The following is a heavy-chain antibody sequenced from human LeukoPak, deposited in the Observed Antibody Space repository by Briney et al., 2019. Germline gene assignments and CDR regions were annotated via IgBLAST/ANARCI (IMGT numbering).Heavy chain of an antibody. CDR3: ARGLTVTGYFDY. J-gene: IGHJ4*02. CDR1: GGSISSYY. CDR2: IYNSVST. D-gene: IGHD4-17*01. Sequence: SETLSLTCTVSGGSISSYYWSWLRQPPGKGLEWIGYIYNSVSTNYNPSLKSRVTISVDTSKNQFSLKLSSVTAADTAVYYCARGLTVTGYFDYWGQGTLVTVSS. V-gene: IGHV4-59*12.